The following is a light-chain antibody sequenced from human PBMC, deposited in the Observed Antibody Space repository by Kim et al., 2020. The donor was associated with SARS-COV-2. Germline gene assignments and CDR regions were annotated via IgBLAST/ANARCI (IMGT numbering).Light chain of an antibody. CDR2: RNN. J-gene: IGLJ3*02. V-gene: IGLV10-54*01. Sequence: QAGLTQPPSVSKNLRQTATLTCTGNSNNVGNQGAAWWQQYQGHPPKLLSYRNNNRPSGVSERLSASRSGNTASLTITGLQPEDEADYYCSAWDSSLSAWVFGGGTQLTVL. CDR1: SNNVGNQG. CDR3: SAWDSSLSAWV.